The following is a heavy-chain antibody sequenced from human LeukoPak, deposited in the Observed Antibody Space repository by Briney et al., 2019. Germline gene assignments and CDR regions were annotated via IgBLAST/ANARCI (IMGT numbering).Heavy chain of an antibody. CDR3: ARRSYYNILTGYYGAFDI. CDR1: GGSFSGYY. Sequence: SETLSLTCAVYGGSFSGYYWSWIRQPPGKGLEWIGEINHSGSTNYNPSLKSRVTISVDTSKNQFSLKLSSVTAADTAVYYCARRSYYNILTGYYGAFDIWGQGTMVTVSS. J-gene: IGHJ3*02. V-gene: IGHV4-34*01. D-gene: IGHD3-9*01. CDR2: INHSGST.